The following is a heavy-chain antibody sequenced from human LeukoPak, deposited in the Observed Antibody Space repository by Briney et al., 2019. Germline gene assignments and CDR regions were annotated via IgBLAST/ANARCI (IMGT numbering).Heavy chain of an antibody. J-gene: IGHJ6*03. CDR1: GGSFSGYS. CDR2: INHSGST. V-gene: IGHV4-34*01. CDR3: ARRPGVAGYYFYYMDV. D-gene: IGHD6-19*01. Sequence: KPSETLSLTCAVYGGSFSGYSWTWIRQPPGKGLEWIGEINHSGSTNYNPSLKSRVTISVDTSKNQFSLKLSSVTAADTAVYYCARRPGVAGYYFYYMDVWGKGTTVTISS.